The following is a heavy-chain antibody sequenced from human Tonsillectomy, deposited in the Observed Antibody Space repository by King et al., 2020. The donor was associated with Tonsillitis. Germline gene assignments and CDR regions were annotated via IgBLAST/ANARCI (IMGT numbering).Heavy chain of an antibody. V-gene: IGHV4-59*01. CDR3: AREWSAFDF. CDR1: GDSLSNYY. Sequence: VQLQESGPGLVKPSETLSLTCTVSGDSLSNYYWHWIRPPPGKGLEWIGFISYTGSTNYNPSLKSRVTISVDMSRNQFSLELTSVTAADTAVYYCAREWSAFDFWGQGTLVTVSS. J-gene: IGHJ4*02. D-gene: IGHD2-8*01. CDR2: ISYTGST.